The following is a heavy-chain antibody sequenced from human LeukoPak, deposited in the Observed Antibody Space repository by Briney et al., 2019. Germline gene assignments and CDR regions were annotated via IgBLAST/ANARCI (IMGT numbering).Heavy chain of an antibody. Sequence: GESLKISCKGSGYSFTSYWIGWVRQMPGKGLEWMGIIYPGDSDTRYSPSFQGQVTISADKSIGTAYLQWSSLKASDTAMYYCASNAGGIAVAGSYYYYYGMDVWGQGTTVTVSS. CDR2: IYPGDSDT. CDR1: GYSFTSYW. CDR3: ASNAGGIAVAGSYYYYYGMDV. V-gene: IGHV5-51*01. D-gene: IGHD6-19*01. J-gene: IGHJ6*02.